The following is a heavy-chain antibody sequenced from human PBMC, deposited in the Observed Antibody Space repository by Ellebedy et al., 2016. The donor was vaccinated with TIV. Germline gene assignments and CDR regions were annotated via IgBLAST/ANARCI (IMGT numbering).Heavy chain of an antibody. J-gene: IGHJ5*02. CDR1: GGSISSSSYY. Sequence: SETLSLTXTVSGGSISSSSYYWGWIRQPPGKGLEWIGSIYYSGSTYYNPSLKSRVTISVDTSKNQFSLKLSSVTAADTAVYYCARISAGGTGYNPWGQGILVTVSS. V-gene: IGHV4-39*01. D-gene: IGHD5-18*01. CDR3: ARISAGGTGYNP. CDR2: IYYSGST.